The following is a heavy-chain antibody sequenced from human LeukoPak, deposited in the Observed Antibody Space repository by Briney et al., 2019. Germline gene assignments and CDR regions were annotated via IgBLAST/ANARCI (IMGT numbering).Heavy chain of an antibody. D-gene: IGHD2-21*02. J-gene: IGHJ3*02. Sequence: ASVNVSCKASGYTFTSYDINWVRQATGQGLEWMGWMNPNSGNTGYAQKFQGRVTMTRDTSTSTVYMELSSLRSEDTAVYYCARGRAYCGGDCYSAAGVFDIWGQGTMVTVSS. CDR1: GYTFTSYD. CDR2: MNPNSGNT. V-gene: IGHV1-8*01. CDR3: ARGRAYCGGDCYSAAGVFDI.